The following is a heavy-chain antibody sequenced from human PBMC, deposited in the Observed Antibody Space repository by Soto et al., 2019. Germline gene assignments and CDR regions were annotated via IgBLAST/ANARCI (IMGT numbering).Heavy chain of an antibody. CDR2: ISANAGSI. V-gene: IGHV3-23*01. Sequence: EAQLLASGGGLVQPGGSLRLSCVGSGFTFRDHAMRWGRQAPGRGLEWVSAISANAGSIQHADSVKGRFSVSRDNAKNTVYLQMDNLRTEDSAVYYCAKARYYDTPGWFDPWGQGSRVIVSS. CDR1: GFTFRDHA. J-gene: IGHJ5*02. D-gene: IGHD3-22*01. CDR3: AKARYYDTPGWFDP.